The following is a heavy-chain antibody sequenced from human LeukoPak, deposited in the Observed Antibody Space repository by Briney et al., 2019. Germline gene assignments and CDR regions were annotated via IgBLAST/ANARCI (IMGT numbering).Heavy chain of an antibody. V-gene: IGHV3-7*03. J-gene: IGHJ4*01. CDR1: GSLFGNFW. CDR3: PRHYLMATYYTFDS. Sequence: PGGSLRLSCAASGSLFGNFWMAWVRQAPGKGLEWVANIKQDGSEKSYVDSVKGRFTISADNAKNSLYLPMNSLRAEATAVYSCPRHYLMATYYTFDSWGHGTLVTLSS. CDR2: IKQDGSEK. D-gene: IGHD3-3*01.